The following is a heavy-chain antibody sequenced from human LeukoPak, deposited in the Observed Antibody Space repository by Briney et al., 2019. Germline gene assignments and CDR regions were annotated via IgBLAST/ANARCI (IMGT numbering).Heavy chain of an antibody. V-gene: IGHV3-23*01. D-gene: IGHD6-13*01. Sequence: PGGSLRLSCAASGFTFSNYAMSWVRQAPGKGLEWVSAFSGSGGSTYYADSVKGRFTISRDNAKNSLYLQMNSLRAEDTAVYYCARIAAAAGNLIDYWGQGTLVTVSS. CDR1: GFTFSNYA. J-gene: IGHJ4*02. CDR2: FSGSGGST. CDR3: ARIAAAAGNLIDY.